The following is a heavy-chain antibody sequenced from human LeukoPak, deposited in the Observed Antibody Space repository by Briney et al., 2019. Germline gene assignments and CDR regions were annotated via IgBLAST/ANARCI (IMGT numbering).Heavy chain of an antibody. CDR3: AREVISTPSYFDY. CDR2: IHRDDKT. CDR1: GFTVSSSF. V-gene: IGHV3-53*01. D-gene: IGHD2-2*01. Sequence: GGSLRLSCAASGFTVSSSFIYWVRRAPGKGLEWVSFIHRDDKTYYADSVKGRFTMSRDSSKNTLYLQMNSLGADDTAGYYCAREVISTPSYFDYWGQGILVTVSS. J-gene: IGHJ4*02.